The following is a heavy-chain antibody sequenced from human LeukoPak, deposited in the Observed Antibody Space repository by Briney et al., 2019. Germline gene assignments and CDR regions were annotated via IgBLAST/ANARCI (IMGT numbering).Heavy chain of an antibody. CDR1: GYTFTSYG. CDR2: ISAYNGNT. Sequence: GASVTVSCKASGYTFTSYGTSWVRQAPGQGLEWMGWISAYNGNTNYAQKLQGRVTMTTDTSTSTAYMELRSLRSDDTAVYYCARDPYYDILTGYSPFDYWGQGTLVTVSS. J-gene: IGHJ4*02. CDR3: ARDPYYDILTGYSPFDY. V-gene: IGHV1-18*01. D-gene: IGHD3-9*01.